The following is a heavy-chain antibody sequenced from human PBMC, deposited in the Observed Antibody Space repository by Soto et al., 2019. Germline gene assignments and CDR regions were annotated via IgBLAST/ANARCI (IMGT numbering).Heavy chain of an antibody. CDR1: GFTFSSYA. CDR3: ASIWQPAAIAFDY. V-gene: IGHV3-30-3*01. Sequence: QVQLVESGGGVVQPGRSLRLSCAASGFTFSSYAMHWVRQAPGKGLEWVAVISYDGSNKYYADSVKGRFTISRDNSKNTLYLQMNSLRAEDTAVYYCASIWQPAAIAFDYWGQGTLVTVSS. CDR2: ISYDGSNK. D-gene: IGHD2-2*02. J-gene: IGHJ4*02.